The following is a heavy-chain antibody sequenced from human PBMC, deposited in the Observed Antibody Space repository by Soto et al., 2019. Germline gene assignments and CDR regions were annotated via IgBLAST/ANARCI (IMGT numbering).Heavy chain of an antibody. Sequence: SVKVSCKASGGTFSSYAISWVRQAPGQGLEWMGGIIPIFGTANYAQKFQGRVTITADKSTSTAYMELSSLRSEDTAVYYCARGFVTPPLYYYGMDVWCQGTTVTVSS. CDR1: GGTFSSYA. J-gene: IGHJ6*02. CDR2: IIPIFGTA. V-gene: IGHV1-69*06. CDR3: ARGFVTPPLYYYGMDV. D-gene: IGHD4-4*01.